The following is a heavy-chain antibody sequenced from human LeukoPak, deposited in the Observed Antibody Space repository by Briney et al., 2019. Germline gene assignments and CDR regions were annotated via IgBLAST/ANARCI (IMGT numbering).Heavy chain of an antibody. V-gene: IGHV3-30*18. CDR2: VSYVGRNK. CDR1: GFTFSNYG. CDR3: AKEGYYGSGSFPDY. J-gene: IGHJ4*02. Sequence: PGRSLRLSCAASGFTFSNYGMHWVRQAPAKGLEWVGVVSYVGRNKYYPDSVKGRFTISRDNSKNTLYLQMNSLRAEDTAVYYCAKEGYYGSGSFPDYWGQGTLVTVSS. D-gene: IGHD3-10*01.